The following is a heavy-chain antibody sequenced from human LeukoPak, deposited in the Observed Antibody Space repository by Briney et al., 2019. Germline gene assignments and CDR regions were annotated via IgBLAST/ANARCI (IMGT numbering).Heavy chain of an antibody. CDR3: AKQDIPVVPASFFFKTEFDF. V-gene: IGHV3-23*01. CDR2: ISNSGDYT. J-gene: IGHJ4*02. D-gene: IGHD2-2*01. Sequence: GGSLRLSCAASGFPFSNYAMSWVRQAPGKGLEWVSAISNSGDYTYYADSVKGRFTISRDNYKNTLYLQMNTLRAEDTAVYYSAKQDIPVVPASFFFKTEFDFWGQGALVIVSS. CDR1: GFPFSNYA.